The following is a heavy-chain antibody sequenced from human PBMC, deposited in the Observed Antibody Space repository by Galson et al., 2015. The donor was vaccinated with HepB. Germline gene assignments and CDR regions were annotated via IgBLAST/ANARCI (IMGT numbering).Heavy chain of an antibody. CDR2: INHSGSP. J-gene: IGHJ4*02. Sequence: TLSLTCAVYGGSFSGYYWSWIRQPPGKGLEWIGEINHSGSPNYNPSLKSRVTISVDTSKNQFSLKLSSVTAADMAVYYCARRYSSGWLPFDYWGQGTLVTVSS. CDR1: GGSFSGYY. V-gene: IGHV4-34*01. D-gene: IGHD6-19*01. CDR3: ARRYSSGWLPFDY.